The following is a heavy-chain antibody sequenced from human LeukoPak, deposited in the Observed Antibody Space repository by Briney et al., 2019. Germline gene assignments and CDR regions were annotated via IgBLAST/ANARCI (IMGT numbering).Heavy chain of an antibody. CDR3: AKGRDPIRDDYNYPPFDY. D-gene: IGHD5-24*01. J-gene: IGHJ4*02. V-gene: IGHV3-23*01. CDR1: AFTISSYA. CDR2: ISGSGGST. Sequence: PGGSLRLSCAASAFTISSYAMSWVRQAPGKGLEWVSGISGSGGSTYYADSVKGRFTISRDNSKNTLYLQMNSLRAEDTAVYYCAKGRDPIRDDYNYPPFDYWGQGTLVTVSS.